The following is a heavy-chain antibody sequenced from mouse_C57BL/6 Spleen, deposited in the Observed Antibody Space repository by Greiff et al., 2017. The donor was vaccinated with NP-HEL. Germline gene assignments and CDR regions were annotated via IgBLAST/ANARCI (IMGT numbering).Heavy chain of an antibody. CDR2: IDPSDSET. D-gene: IGHD2-5*01. J-gene: IGHJ2*01. Sequence: QVQLQQPGAELVRPGSSVKLSCKASGYTFTSYWMHWVKQRPIQGLEWIGNIDPSDSETHYNQKFKDKATLTVDKSSSTAYMQISSVTSEDSAVYYCARGSNYYFDYRGQGTTLTVSS. V-gene: IGHV1-52*01. CDR1: GYTFTSYW. CDR3: ARGSNYYFDY.